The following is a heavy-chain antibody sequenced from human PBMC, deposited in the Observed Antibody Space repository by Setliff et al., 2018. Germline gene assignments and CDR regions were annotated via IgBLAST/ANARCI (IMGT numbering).Heavy chain of an antibody. Sequence: ASVKVSCKASGYTFTSYDINWVRQATGQGLEWMGWMNPNSGNTGYAQKFQGRVTMTRNTSISTAYMELSSLRSEDTAVYYCARGGIVVVTAILYGMDVWGQETTVTVSS. J-gene: IGHJ6*02. D-gene: IGHD2-21*02. CDR1: GYTFTSYD. V-gene: IGHV1-8*02. CDR3: ARGGIVVVTAILYGMDV. CDR2: MNPNSGNT.